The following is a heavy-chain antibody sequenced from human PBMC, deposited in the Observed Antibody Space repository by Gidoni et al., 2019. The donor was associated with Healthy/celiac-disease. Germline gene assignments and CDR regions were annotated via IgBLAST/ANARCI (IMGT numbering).Heavy chain of an antibody. CDR2: IYPGDSDT. D-gene: IGHD6-13*01. J-gene: IGHJ3*02. V-gene: IGHV5-51*01. Sequence: EVQLVQSGAEVKKPGESLKISCKGSGYSFTSYWIGWVRQMPGKGLEWMGIIYPGDSDTRYSPSFQGQVTISADKSISTAYLQWSSLKASDTAMYYCARQGYSSSWYPDAFDIWGQGTMVTVSS. CDR3: ARQGYSSSWYPDAFDI. CDR1: GYSFTSYW.